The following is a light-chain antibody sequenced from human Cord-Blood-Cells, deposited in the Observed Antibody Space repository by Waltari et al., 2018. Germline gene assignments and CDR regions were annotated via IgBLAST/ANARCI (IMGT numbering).Light chain of an antibody. CDR2: YDE. CDR1: SSNIGNNA. Sequence: QSVLTQPPSVSEAPRQRVTISCSGSSSNIGNNAVNWYQQLPGKAPKLLIYYDELLPSGVSDRLSGSKSGTSASLAISGLQSEDEADYYCAAWDDSLNGPVFGGGTKLTVL. V-gene: IGLV1-36*01. CDR3: AAWDDSLNGPV. J-gene: IGLJ2*01.